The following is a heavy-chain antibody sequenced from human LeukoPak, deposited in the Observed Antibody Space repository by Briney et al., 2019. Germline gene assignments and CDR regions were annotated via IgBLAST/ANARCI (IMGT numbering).Heavy chain of an antibody. CDR2: IYYSGST. D-gene: IGHD3-10*01. V-gene: IGHV4-61*01. J-gene: IGHJ6*02. Sequence: SETLSLTCTVSGGSISSSSYYWSWIRQPPGKGLEWIGYIYYSGSTNYNPSLKSRVTISVDTSKNQFSLKLSSVTAADTAVYYCARDASYYGSGSYYRNYYYGMDVWGQGTTVTVSS. CDR1: GGSISSSSYY. CDR3: ARDASYYGSGSYYRNYYYGMDV.